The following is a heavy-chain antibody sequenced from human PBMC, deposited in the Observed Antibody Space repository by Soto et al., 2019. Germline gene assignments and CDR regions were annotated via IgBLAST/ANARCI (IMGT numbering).Heavy chain of an antibody. V-gene: IGHV4-39*01. CDR3: ARHFLRAAAGTRSSGWPSYFDY. CDR2: IYYSGST. J-gene: IGHJ4*02. Sequence: SETLSLTCTVSGGSISSSSYYWGWIRQHPGKGLEWIGSIYYSGSTYYNPSLKSRVTISVDTSKNQFSLKLSSVTAADTAVYNCARHFLRAAAGTRSSGWPSYFDYWGQGTLVTVSS. D-gene: IGHD6-13*01. CDR1: GGSISSSSYY.